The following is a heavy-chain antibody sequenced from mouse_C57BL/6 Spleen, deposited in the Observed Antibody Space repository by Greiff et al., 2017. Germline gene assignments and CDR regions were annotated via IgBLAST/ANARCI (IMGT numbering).Heavy chain of an antibody. J-gene: IGHJ1*03. V-gene: IGHV10-1*01. CDR1: GFSFNTYA. CDR3: VRQDYGSSYWYFDV. D-gene: IGHD1-1*01. Sequence: EVHLVASGGGLVQPKGSLKLSCAASGFSFNTYAMNWVRQAPGKGLEWVARIRSKSNNYATYYADSVKDRFTISRDDSESMLYLQMNNLKTEDTAMYYCVRQDYGSSYWYFDVWGTGTTGTVSS. CDR2: IRSKSNNYAT.